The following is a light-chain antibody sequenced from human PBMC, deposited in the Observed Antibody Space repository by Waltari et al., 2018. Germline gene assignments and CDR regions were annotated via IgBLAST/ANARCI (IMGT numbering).Light chain of an antibody. CDR2: AAS. J-gene: IGKJ3*01. V-gene: IGKV1-12*02. CDR3: QQANTFPFT. Sequence: DIQMTQSPSSVSASVGDSVTIPCRASQAISSWLAWYQQKPGKAPRLLIYAASTLQTGVPSRFSGSGSGTDFSLTISSLQPEDFATYYCQQANTFPFTFGPGTKVDIK. CDR1: QAISSW.